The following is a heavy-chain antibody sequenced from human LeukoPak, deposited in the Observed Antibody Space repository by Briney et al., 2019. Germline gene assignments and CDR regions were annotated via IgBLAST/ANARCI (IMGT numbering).Heavy chain of an antibody. CDR2: IWFDGSDK. CDR3: ARDPAGIRGNLDY. Sequence: PGRSLTLSCAASGFTFSSYGFHWVRQIPGKGLEWVAGIWFDGSDKYYADSVKGRFTISRDISKNTVHLQMNSLRAEDTAVYHCARDPAGIRGNLDYWGQGTQVTVSS. V-gene: IGHV3-33*01. J-gene: IGHJ4*02. CDR1: GFTFSSYG. D-gene: IGHD3-10*01.